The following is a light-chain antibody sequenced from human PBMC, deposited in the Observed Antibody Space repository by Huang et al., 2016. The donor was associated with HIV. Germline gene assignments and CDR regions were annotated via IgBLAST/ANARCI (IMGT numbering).Light chain of an antibody. CDR1: QIVATN. CDR3: QQYHNWPYT. V-gene: IGKV3-15*01. CDR2: GAS. J-gene: IGKJ2*01. Sequence: EIIMTQSPATLSLSPGEGASLSCRANQIVATNLAWYLHRPGQSPRILIVGASTRASGLPGRFSGSGSGTQFPLTVSGLQSEDFAVYYCQQYHNWPYTFGQGTKLEI.